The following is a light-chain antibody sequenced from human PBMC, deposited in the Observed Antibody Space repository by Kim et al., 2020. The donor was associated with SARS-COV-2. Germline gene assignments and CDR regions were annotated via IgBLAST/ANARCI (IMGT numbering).Light chain of an antibody. CDR2: DAS. J-gene: IGKJ5*01. Sequence: SPGERDTLSCGASQSVRNSHLAWYQQKPGLAPRLLIFDASRRATGIPDGFSGSGSGTDFTLTISRLETEDLAVYYCQQYGTSPITFGQGTQLEIK. V-gene: IGKV3D-20*01. CDR3: QQYGTSPIT. CDR1: QSVRNSH.